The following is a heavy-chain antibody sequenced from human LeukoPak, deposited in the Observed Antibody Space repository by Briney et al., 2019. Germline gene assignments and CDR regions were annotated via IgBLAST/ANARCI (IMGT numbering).Heavy chain of an antibody. CDR3: ARESQSYDSSGSPDY. V-gene: IGHV3-48*04. CDR1: GFTFSRYS. D-gene: IGHD3-22*01. J-gene: IGHJ4*02. Sequence: GGSLRLSCEASGFTFSRYSMNWVRQVPGKGLEWVSYVSGTSSTILYADSVKGRFTISRDNAKNSLFLQMNSLRVEDTAVYYCARESQSYDSSGSPDYWGQGTLVTVSS. CDR2: VSGTSSTI.